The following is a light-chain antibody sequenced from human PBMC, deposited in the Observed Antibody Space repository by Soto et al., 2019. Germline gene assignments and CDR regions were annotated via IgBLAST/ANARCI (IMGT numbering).Light chain of an antibody. CDR2: EVS. CDR3: CSYAGSSTWV. CDR1: SSDVGSYNL. J-gene: IGLJ3*02. Sequence: QSALTQPASVSGSPGQSITISCTGTSSDVGSYNLVSWYQQHPGKAPKLMIYEVSKRPSGVSNRFSGSKSGNTASLTLSGXXXXXXXDYYCCSYAGSSTWVFGGGTKLTVL. V-gene: IGLV2-23*02.